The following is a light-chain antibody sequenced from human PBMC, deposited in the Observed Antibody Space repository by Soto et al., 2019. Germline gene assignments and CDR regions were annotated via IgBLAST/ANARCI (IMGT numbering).Light chain of an antibody. Sequence: DIQMTQSPSTLSASVGDRGTITCRASQSISSWLSWYQQKPGKAPKLLIYDASSLDSGVPSRFSGSGSGTEFTLTISRLEPDDFAAYYCQQYSSYPYTFGQGTKMEIK. CDR1: QSISSW. V-gene: IGKV1-5*01. CDR2: DAS. CDR3: QQYSSYPYT. J-gene: IGKJ2*01.